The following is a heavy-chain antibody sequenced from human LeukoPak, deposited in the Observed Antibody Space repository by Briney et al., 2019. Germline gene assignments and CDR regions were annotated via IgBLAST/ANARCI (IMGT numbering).Heavy chain of an antibody. V-gene: IGHV3-7*01. D-gene: IGHD5-24*01. Sequence: GGSLRLSCGASGFTFSSYWMSWVRQAPGKGLEWVANIKQDGSEKYYVDSVKGRFTISRDNAKNSLYLQMNSLRAEDTAVYYCAREVGYKNYWGQGTLVTVSS. CDR1: GFTFSSYW. CDR3: AREVGYKNY. CDR2: IKQDGSEK. J-gene: IGHJ4*02.